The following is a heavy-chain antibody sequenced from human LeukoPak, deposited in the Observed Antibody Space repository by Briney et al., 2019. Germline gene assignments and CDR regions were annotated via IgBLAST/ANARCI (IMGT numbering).Heavy chain of an antibody. CDR1: GFTFSSYG. J-gene: IGHJ3*02. V-gene: IGHV3-30*03. CDR3: ARDRYSSGWYHAFDI. CDR2: ISYDGSNK. D-gene: IGHD6-19*01. Sequence: GGSLRLSCAASGFTFSSYGMHWVRQAPGKGLEWVAVISYDGSNKYYADSVKGRFTISRDNSKNTLYLQMNSLRAEDTAVYYCARDRYSSGWYHAFDIWGQGTMVTVSS.